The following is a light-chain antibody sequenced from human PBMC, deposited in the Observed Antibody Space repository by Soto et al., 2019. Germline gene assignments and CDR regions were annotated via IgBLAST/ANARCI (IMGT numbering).Light chain of an antibody. CDR2: GAS. CDR1: QSVSTN. V-gene: IGKV3-15*01. Sequence: EIVMTQSPATLSVSPGERATLSCRASQSVSTNLGGYQQRPGQAPRLLIYGASTRATGIPARFSGSGSGTEFPLTISSLQSEYFALYYYQPYDYWYTFCQGTKLEIK. J-gene: IGKJ2*01. CDR3: QPYDYWYT.